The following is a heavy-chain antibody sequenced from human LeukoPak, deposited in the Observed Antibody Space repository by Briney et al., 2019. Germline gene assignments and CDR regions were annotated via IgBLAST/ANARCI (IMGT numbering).Heavy chain of an antibody. J-gene: IGHJ4*02. Sequence: ASVKVSCKASGYTFTGYYMHWVRQAPGQGLEWMGIINPSGGGTTYAQKFQGRLTITRDMSTTTFYMELSGLGSEDTAVYYCARNIGTAVLDFWGQGTLVSVAS. D-gene: IGHD5-12*01. CDR1: GYTFTGYY. CDR2: INPSGGGT. CDR3: ARNIGTAVLDF. V-gene: IGHV1-46*01.